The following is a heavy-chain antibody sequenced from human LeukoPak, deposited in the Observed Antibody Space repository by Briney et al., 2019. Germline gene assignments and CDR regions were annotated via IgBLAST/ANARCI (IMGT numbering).Heavy chain of an antibody. V-gene: IGHV4-39*01. CDR3: ATIAARHPPFDY. D-gene: IGHD6-6*01. CDR2: IYYSGST. Sequence: PSETLSLTCTVSGGSISSSSYYWGWIRQPPGKGLEWIGSIYYSGSTYYNPSLKSRVTISVDTSKNQFSLKLSSVTAADTAVYYCATIAARHPPFDYWGQGTLVTVSS. CDR1: GGSISSSSYY. J-gene: IGHJ4*02.